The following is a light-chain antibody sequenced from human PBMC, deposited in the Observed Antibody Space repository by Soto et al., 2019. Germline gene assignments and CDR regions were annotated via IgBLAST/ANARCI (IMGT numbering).Light chain of an antibody. J-gene: IGKJ2*01. CDR2: GVS. CDR1: QSLSGNY. CDR3: HHYGSSPYT. Sequence: EIVLTQSPGTLSLSPGERAILSCRASQSLSGNYLAWYQQKPGQAPRLLIFGVSSRATGIPDRFSGSGSGTDFTLTINRLEPEDFAVYYCHHYGSSPYTFGLGTKLEIK. V-gene: IGKV3-20*01.